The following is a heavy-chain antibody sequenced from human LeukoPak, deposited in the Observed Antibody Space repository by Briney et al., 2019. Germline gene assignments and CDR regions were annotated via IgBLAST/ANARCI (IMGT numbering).Heavy chain of an antibody. Sequence: ASVKVSCKASGYTFTSYDINWVRQATGQGLEWMGWMNPNSGNTGYAQKFQGRVTMTRNTSISTAYMELSSLRSEDTAVYYCARDRFRDIVVVVAATPAYYYYGMDVWGQGTTVTVSS. J-gene: IGHJ6*02. CDR2: MNPNSGNT. CDR3: ARDRFRDIVVVVAATPAYYYYGMDV. CDR1: GYTFTSYD. D-gene: IGHD2-15*01. V-gene: IGHV1-8*01.